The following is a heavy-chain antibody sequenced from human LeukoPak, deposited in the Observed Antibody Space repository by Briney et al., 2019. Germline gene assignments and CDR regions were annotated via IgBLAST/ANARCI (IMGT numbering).Heavy chain of an antibody. D-gene: IGHD6-13*01. CDR2: ISGSGGST. J-gene: IGHJ4*02. CDR3: ARSRIAAVDTDY. CDR1: GLTFSSYA. Sequence: GGSLRLSCAASGLTFSSYATSWVRQAPGKGLEWVSVISGSGGSTYYADSVKGRFSICRDNAKNSLYPQMNSLRAEDTAVYYCARSRIAAVDTDYWGQGTLVTVSS. V-gene: IGHV3-23*01.